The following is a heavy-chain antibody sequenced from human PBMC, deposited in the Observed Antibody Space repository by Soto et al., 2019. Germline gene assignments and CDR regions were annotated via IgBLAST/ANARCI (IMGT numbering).Heavy chain of an antibody. CDR1: GGSISSGGYY. D-gene: IGHD2-2*01. V-gene: IGHV4-31*03. J-gene: IGHJ2*01. Sequence: QVQLQESGPGLVKPSQTLSLTCTVSGGSISSGGYYWSWIRQHPGKGLEWIGYIYYSGSTYYNPSLTSRVTISVDTSKNQFSRKLSSVTAADTAVYYCARVTAAVGRYFDLWGRGTLVTVSS. CDR3: ARVTAAVGRYFDL. CDR2: IYYSGST.